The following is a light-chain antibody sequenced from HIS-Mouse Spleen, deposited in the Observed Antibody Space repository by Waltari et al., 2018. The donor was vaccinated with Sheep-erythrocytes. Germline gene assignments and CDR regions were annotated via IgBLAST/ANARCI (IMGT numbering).Light chain of an antibody. Sequence: QSALTQPRSVSGSPGQSVPISCTGTSSDVGGYNYVSCYQQHPGKAPKLMIYDVSKRPSGVPDRCSGSKSGNTASLTISGLQAEDEADYYCCSYAGSYNHVFGTGTKVTVL. CDR1: SSDVGGYNY. J-gene: IGLJ1*01. V-gene: IGLV2-11*01. CDR2: DVS. CDR3: CSYAGSYNHV.